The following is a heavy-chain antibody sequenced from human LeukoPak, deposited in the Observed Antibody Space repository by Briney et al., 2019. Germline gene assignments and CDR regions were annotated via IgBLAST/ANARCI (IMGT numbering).Heavy chain of an antibody. CDR3: AREARVGGALQY. V-gene: IGHV3-74*01. D-gene: IGHD1-26*01. J-gene: IGHJ4*02. CDR2: INPDGSIR. Sequence: AGGSLRLSCAASGLTFSTYWMHWVRQAPGKGLAWVARINPDGSIRKYANSVQGRVTISRGTAKDTLFLQMNSLRAEDTAVYYCAREARVGGALQYWGQGTPVTVSS. CDR1: GLTFSTYW.